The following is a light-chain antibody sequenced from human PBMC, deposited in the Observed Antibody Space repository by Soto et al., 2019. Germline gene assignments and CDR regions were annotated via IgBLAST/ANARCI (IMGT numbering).Light chain of an antibody. V-gene: IGKV3-15*01. CDR3: QQYSMWPRT. J-gene: IGKJ1*01. Sequence: EIVMTQSPATLSVSPGERATLSCRASQSVSSGLAWYQQKPGQAPRLLIYGASTRATGISARFSGSGSGTEFILTLSSLQSEDFAVYYCQQYSMWPRTFGLGTKVEMK. CDR1: QSVSSG. CDR2: GAS.